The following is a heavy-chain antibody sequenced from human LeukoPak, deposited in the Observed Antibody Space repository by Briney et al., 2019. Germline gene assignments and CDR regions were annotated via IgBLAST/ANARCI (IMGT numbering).Heavy chain of an antibody. J-gene: IGHJ6*02. D-gene: IGHD4-11*01. CDR2: IYYSGST. CDR3: ARDYSNYGVDYGMDV. CDR1: GGSISSYY. V-gene: IGHV4-59*01. Sequence: KASETLSLTCTVSGGSISSYYWSWIRQPPGKGLEWIGYIYYSGSTNYNPSLKSRVTISVDTSKNQFSLKLSSVTAADTAVYYCARDYSNYGVDYGMDVWGQGTTVTVSS.